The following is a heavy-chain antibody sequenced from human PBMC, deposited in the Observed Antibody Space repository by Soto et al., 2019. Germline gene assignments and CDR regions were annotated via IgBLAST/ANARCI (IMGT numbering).Heavy chain of an antibody. CDR2: IYYRGNT. CDR3: ASGRFGEFSSRTLLRF. J-gene: IGHJ4*02. V-gene: IGHV4-59*12. Sequence: SETLSLTCTVSGGSMSPYYWSWIRQPPGKGLEWIANIYYRGNTNYNPSFESRVTISIDKSKNQFSLKLISVTAADTAVYYCASGRFGEFSSRTLLRFWGQGTPVTVSS. D-gene: IGHD3-16*02. CDR1: GGSMSPYY.